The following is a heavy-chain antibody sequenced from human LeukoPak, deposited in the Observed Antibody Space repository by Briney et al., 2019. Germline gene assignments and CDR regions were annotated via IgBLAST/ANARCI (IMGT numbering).Heavy chain of an antibody. CDR3: ARKFKSAGPNFDY. CDR1: GGSISSSSYY. Sequence: SETLSLTCTVSGGSISSSSYYWGWVRQPPGKGLEWIGSIYYSGSTYYNPSLKSRVTISVDTSKDQFSLKLSSVTAADTAVYYCARKFKSAGPNFDYWGQGTLVTVSS. CDR2: IYYSGST. J-gene: IGHJ4*02. V-gene: IGHV4-39*01. D-gene: IGHD6-13*01.